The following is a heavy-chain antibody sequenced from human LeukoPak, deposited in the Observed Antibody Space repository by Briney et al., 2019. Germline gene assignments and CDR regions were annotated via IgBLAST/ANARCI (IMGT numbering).Heavy chain of an antibody. CDR3: ARWGRYYSSSESPGFLDY. Sequence: GGSLRLSCAASGFTVSSNYMSWVRQAPGKGLEWVSVIYSGGSTYYADSVKGRFTISRDNSKNTLYLQTNSLRAEDTAVYYCARWGRYYSSSESPGFLDYWGQGTLVTVSS. CDR2: IYSGGST. D-gene: IGHD6-6*01. V-gene: IGHV3-53*05. CDR1: GFTVSSNY. J-gene: IGHJ4*02.